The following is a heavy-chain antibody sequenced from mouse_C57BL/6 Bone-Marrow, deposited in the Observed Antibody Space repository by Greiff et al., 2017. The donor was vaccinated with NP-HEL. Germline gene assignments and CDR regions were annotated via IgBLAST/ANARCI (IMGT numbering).Heavy chain of an antibody. CDR3: ARSPHYYGSSYLDY. CDR2: ISDGGSYT. CDR1: GFTFSSYA. J-gene: IGHJ2*01. Sequence: EVQLVESGGGLVKPGGSLKLSCAASGFTFSSYAMSWVRQTPEKRLEWVATISDGGSYTDYPDNVKGRFTISRDNAKNNLYLQMSHLKSEDTAMYYCARSPHYYGSSYLDYWGQGTTLTVSS. D-gene: IGHD1-1*01. V-gene: IGHV5-4*01.